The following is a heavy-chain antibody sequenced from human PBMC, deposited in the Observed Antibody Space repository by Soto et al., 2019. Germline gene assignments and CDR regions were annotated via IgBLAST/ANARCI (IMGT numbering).Heavy chain of an antibody. CDR3: ERETYHYDSGAQKKTLLFDY. D-gene: IGHD3-22*01. Sequence: SETLSLTCDVYGGSFSGHFWGWIRQSPERGLDWIGEIGHTGATKYKASLQSRVIISIDTYNNQFYLRLSSVTAADTAVYFCERETYHYDSGAQKKTLLFDYWGHGTLVTVSS. V-gene: IGHV4-34*01. CDR1: GGSFSGHF. J-gene: IGHJ4*01. CDR2: IGHTGAT.